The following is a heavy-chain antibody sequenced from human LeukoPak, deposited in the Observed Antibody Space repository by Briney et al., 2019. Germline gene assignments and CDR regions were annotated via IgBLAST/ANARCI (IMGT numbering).Heavy chain of an antibody. CDR1: GFTFSNYV. D-gene: IGHD2-21*01. V-gene: IGHV3-NL1*01. CDR2: IYSGGST. CDR3: ARAEVIAFFDC. Sequence: GGSLRLSCAASGFTFSNYVMHWVRQAPGKGLEWVSIIYSGGSTYYADSVKGRFTISRDNSQNTVYLQMNSLRPEDTAVYYCARAEVIAFFDCWGQGTLVTVSS. J-gene: IGHJ4*02.